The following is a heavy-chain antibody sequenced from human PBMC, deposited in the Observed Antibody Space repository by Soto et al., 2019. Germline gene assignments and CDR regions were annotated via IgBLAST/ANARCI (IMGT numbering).Heavy chain of an antibody. D-gene: IGHD3-3*01. CDR1: GFTFSSYG. CDR3: AKDLYDFWSGYPPYNWFDP. J-gene: IGHJ5*02. Sequence: QVQLVESGGGVVQPGRSLRLSCAASGFTFSSYGMHWVRQAPCKGLEWVAVISYDGSNKYYADSVKGRFTISRDNSKNTLYLQMNSLRAEDTAVYYCAKDLYDFWSGYPPYNWFDPWGQGTLVSVSS. V-gene: IGHV3-30*18. CDR2: ISYDGSNK.